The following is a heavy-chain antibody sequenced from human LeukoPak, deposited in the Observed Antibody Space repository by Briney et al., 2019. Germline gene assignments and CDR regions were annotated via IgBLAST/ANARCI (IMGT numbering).Heavy chain of an antibody. CDR1: GSPFSSYW. CDR3: ARLTGTTGFDY. CDR2: IKQDGSDK. V-gene: IGHV3-7*01. Sequence: GGSLRLSCAASGSPFSSYWMSWVRQAPGEGLEWVANIKQDGSDKYYVDSVKGRFTISRDNAKNSLNLQLNSLRADDTAVYYCARLTGTTGFDYWGQGTLVTVSS. D-gene: IGHD1-1*01. J-gene: IGHJ4*02.